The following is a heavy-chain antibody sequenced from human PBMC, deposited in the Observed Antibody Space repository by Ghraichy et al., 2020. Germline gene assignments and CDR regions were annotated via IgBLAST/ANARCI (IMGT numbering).Heavy chain of an antibody. V-gene: IGHV3-48*03. CDR1: GFTFTSYE. CDR3: AREPLGFMEWGFDY. CDR2: ISSSGTIF. Sequence: GESLNISCTASGFTFTSYEMNWVRQAPGKGLEWISYISSSGTIFYFADSVKGRFTVSRDNAKNSLYLQMNSLRVEDTAVYYCAREPLGFMEWGFDYWGQGTLVTVSS. D-gene: IGHD3-3*01. J-gene: IGHJ4*02.